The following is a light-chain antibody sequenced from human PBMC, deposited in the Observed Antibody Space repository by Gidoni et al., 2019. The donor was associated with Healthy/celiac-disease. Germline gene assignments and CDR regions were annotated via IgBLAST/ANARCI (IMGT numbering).Light chain of an antibody. CDR1: QIISSY. J-gene: IGKJ5*01. V-gene: IGKV1-39*01. CDR3: QQSYSTPIT. Sequence: DIQMTQSPSSLSASVGDRVTITCRASQIISSYLNWYQQKPGKAPKLLLYAASSLHSGVPSRFSGSGSGTDFTLTISSLQPEDFATYYCQQSYSTPITVGQGTRLEIK. CDR2: AAS.